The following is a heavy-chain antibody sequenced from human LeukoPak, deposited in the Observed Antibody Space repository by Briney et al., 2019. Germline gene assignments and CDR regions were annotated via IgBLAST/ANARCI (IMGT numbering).Heavy chain of an antibody. CDR2: LSYDGSNK. D-gene: IGHD2-21*02. CDR1: GFTFSSYG. Sequence: GGSLRLSCAASGFTFSSYGMHWVRQAPGEGLEWVAFLSYDGSNKYYADTLKGRFTISRDNSKNTLFLQMNSLRAEDTAVYYCAKDIALYCGGDCYHDYWGQGTLVTVSS. J-gene: IGHJ4*02. V-gene: IGHV3-30*18. CDR3: AKDIALYCGGDCYHDY.